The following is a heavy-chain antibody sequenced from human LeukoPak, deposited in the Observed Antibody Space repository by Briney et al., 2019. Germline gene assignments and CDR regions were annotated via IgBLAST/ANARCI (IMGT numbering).Heavy chain of an antibody. CDR3: ARGRIAAAGTVPHYFDY. Sequence: GASVKVSCKASGYTFTSYYMHWVRQAPGQGLEWMGIINPSGGSTSYAQKFQGRVTMTRDTSTSTVYMELSSLRSEDTAVYYCARGRIAAAGTVPHYFDYWGQGTLVTVSS. CDR2: INPSGGST. D-gene: IGHD6-13*01. V-gene: IGHV1-46*01. J-gene: IGHJ4*02. CDR1: GYTFTSYY.